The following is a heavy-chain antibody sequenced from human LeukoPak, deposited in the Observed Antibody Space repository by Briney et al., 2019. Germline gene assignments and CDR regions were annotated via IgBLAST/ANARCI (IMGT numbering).Heavy chain of an antibody. V-gene: IGHV4-4*07. CDR3: ARLSYVVGATGTQYGWLDP. Sequence: SETLSLTCTVSGDSMSNYYWSWIRQPAGMGLEWIGRIYTSGGANFNPSLKSRVTTSVDESKNQFSLKLSSVTAADTAVYYCARLSYVVGATGTQYGWLDPWVRGTLVTVSS. CDR2: IYTSGGA. J-gene: IGHJ5*02. CDR1: GDSMSNYY. D-gene: IGHD2-15*01.